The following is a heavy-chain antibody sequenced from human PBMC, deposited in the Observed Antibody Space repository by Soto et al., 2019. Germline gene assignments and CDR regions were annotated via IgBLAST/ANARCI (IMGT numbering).Heavy chain of an antibody. V-gene: IGHV1-69*12. CDR1: GGTFSSYA. D-gene: IGHD6-19*01. CDR2: IIPIFGTA. J-gene: IGHJ6*02. Sequence: QVQLVQSGAEVKKPGSSVKVSCKASGGTFSSYAISWVRQAPGQGLEWMGGIIPIFGTANYAQKFQGRVTITAAEATSTAYMERSSLRSEDTAVYYCARARAVAGDRYYYYGMDVWGQGTTVTVSS. CDR3: ARARAVAGDRYYYYGMDV.